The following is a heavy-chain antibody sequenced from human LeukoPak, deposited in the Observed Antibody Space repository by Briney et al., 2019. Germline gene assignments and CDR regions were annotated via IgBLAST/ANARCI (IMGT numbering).Heavy chain of an antibody. Sequence: GGSLRLSCAASGFTFSSYGMHWVRQAPGKGPVWVSRIKTDGSITDYADSVKGRFTISRDNSENSLHLHMNSLRAEDTAVYYCARVGPQGADHYVDVWGKGTTVTISS. V-gene: IGHV3-74*01. CDR2: IKTDGSIT. CDR1: GFTFSSYG. CDR3: ARVGPQGADHYVDV. J-gene: IGHJ6*03. D-gene: IGHD3-16*01.